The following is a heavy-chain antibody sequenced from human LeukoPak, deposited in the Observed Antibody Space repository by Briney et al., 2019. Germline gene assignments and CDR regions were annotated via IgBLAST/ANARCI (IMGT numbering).Heavy chain of an antibody. CDR1: GFSLSTSGVG. J-gene: IGHJ4*02. V-gene: IGHV2-5*01. D-gene: IGHD3-3*01. Sequence: SGPTLVNPTQTLTLTCAFSGFSLSTSGVGVGWIRQPPGKALEWLALIYWNDDKRYSPSLKSRLTITKDTSKNQVVLTMTNMDPVDTATYYCAHRLNTAYYDFWSGYYKPGIAAAGSDYWGQGTLVTVSS. CDR2: IYWNDDK. CDR3: AHRLNTAYYDFWSGYYKPGIAAAGSDY.